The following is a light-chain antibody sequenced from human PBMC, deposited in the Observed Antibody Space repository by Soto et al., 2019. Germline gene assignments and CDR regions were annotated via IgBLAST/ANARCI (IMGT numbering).Light chain of an antibody. CDR3: QHRGNLPIT. V-gene: IGKV3-11*01. CDR2: DAS. Sequence: PGERATLSCMASQSISSYLDWYQQKRGQAPRLLIYDASNIATGIPARFSGSGSGTDFTLTISSLEPEDFEVYYCQHRGNLPITFGQGTRLEIK. J-gene: IGKJ5*01. CDR1: QSISSY.